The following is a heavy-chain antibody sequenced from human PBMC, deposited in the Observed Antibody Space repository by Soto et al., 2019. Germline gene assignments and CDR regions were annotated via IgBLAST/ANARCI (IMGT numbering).Heavy chain of an antibody. CDR2: YSGFT. V-gene: IGHV4-59*01. J-gene: IGHJ4*02. CDR3: ARGFGGYSFFFDY. D-gene: IGHD5-12*01. CDR1: GGSITTYQ. Sequence: ASETLSLTCTVSGGSITTYQWNWIRQTPGKGLEWIGGYSGFTNYNPSLESRATISVDRSKNQFSLNLRSVTTADTAIYYCARGFGGYSFFFDYWGQGNLVTVSS.